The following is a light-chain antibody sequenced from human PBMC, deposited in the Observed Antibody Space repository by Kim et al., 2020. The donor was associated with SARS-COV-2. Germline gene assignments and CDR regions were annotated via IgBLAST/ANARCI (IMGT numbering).Light chain of an antibody. Sequence: GNTVTHPCTRSRGSFAISYVQRYPQRQGGVPPTVIFEDYQRPSGVPDRFSGSVDSSSNSASLTISELQTKDEADYYCQSYDDTSAVFGGGTQLTVL. CDR1: RGSFAISY. J-gene: IGLJ3*02. CDR3: QSYDDTSAV. V-gene: IGLV6-57*03. CDR2: EDY.